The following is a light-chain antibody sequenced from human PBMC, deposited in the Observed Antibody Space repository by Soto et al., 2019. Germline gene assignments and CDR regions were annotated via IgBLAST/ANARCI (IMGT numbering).Light chain of an antibody. J-gene: IGLJ1*01. Sequence: SALTQPPSASGSPGQSVTIPCTGTSSDDCGYNYVSWYQHHPGKAPKLIIYEVDERPSGVPDRFSGSKSGNTASLTVSGLQAEDEADYYCSSYVGSNNFPYVFGTGNKVTVL. CDR2: EVD. CDR1: SSDDCGYNY. CDR3: SSYVGSNNFPYV. V-gene: IGLV2-8*01.